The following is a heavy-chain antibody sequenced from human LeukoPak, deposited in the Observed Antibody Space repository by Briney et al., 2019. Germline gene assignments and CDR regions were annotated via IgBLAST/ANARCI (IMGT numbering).Heavy chain of an antibody. CDR1: GVSISSGGYD. V-gene: IGHV4-31*03. J-gene: IGHJ4*02. Sequence: SESLSLTCTVSGVSISSGGYDWGWLRQQGGKGLEWIVHFYYIWSTYYTPSLKSRVTISVHTSKHQFSLKLSSVTAADTAVYYCASSHYCDSSGSPAYWGQGTLVTLSS. D-gene: IGHD3-22*01. CDR2: FYYIWST. CDR3: ASSHYCDSSGSPAY.